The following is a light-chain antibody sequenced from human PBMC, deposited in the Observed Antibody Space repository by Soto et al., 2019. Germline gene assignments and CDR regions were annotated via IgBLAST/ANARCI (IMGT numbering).Light chain of an antibody. CDR3: HQRSNLPLT. J-gene: IGKJ4*01. V-gene: IGKV3-11*01. Sequence: EVVLTQSPATLSLSPGERATLSCRASQSVTKYLAWYQQKPGQALRLLMYDVSKSATGIPARFSGSGSGTDFTLTISSLEPEDFAVYYCHQRSNLPLTFGGGTKLEIK. CDR2: DVS. CDR1: QSVTKY.